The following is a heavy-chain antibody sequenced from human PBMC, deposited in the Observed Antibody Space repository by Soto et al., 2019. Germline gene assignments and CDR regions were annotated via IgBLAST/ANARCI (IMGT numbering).Heavy chain of an antibody. D-gene: IGHD5-12*01. CDR3: ARDRRDGYKRYFEF. V-gene: IGHV1-69*06. CDR2: IIPIFGTA. CDR1: GVTFSSYS. Sequence: ASLKVSCKASGVTFSSYSISWVRQAPVQGLEWMGGIIPIFGTANYAQKFQGRVTITADKSTSTAYMELSSLRSADTAVYFCARDRRDGYKRYFEFWGQGNQVTVSS. J-gene: IGHJ4*02.